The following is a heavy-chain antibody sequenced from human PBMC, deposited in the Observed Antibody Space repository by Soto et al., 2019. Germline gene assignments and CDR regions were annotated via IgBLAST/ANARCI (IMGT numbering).Heavy chain of an antibody. CDR1: GYTFTHYG. D-gene: IGHD3-9*01. CDR2: ISAYDGNT. Sequence: ASVKVSCKAFGYTFTHYGISWVRQAPGQGLEWMGWISAYDGNTNYAQKLQGRVTMTTDKFTDTAYMELRSLRSDDTAVYYCARDSNYDILTGYYTNWFDPWGQGTLVTVSS. J-gene: IGHJ5*02. CDR3: ARDSNYDILTGYYTNWFDP. V-gene: IGHV1-18*01.